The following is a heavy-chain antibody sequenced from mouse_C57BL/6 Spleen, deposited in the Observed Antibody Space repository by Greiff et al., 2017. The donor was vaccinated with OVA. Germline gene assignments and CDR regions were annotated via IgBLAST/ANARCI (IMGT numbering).Heavy chain of an antibody. CDR3: ARSPSITTVVEDWYFDV. CDR2: LYPRDGDT. V-gene: IGHV1-80*01. Sequence: VQLQESGAELVKPGASVKISCKASGYAFSSYWMNWVKQRPGKGLEWIGQLYPRDGDTNYNGKFKGKATLTADKSSSTAYMQLSSLTSEDTAVYFCARSPSITTVVEDWYFDVWGTGTTVTVSS. D-gene: IGHD1-1*01. CDR1: GYAFSSYW. J-gene: IGHJ1*03.